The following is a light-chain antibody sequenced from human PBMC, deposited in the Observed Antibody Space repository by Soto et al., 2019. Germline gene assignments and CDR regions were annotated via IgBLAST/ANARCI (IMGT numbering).Light chain of an antibody. CDR2: GAS. V-gene: IGKV3-15*01. CDR3: QQRSNWPIT. Sequence: EIVMTQSPATLSVSPGEGVTLSCRASQTVPSRIAWYQQKPGQAPSLLIYGASTRATGVPDRFSGTGSGTEFTLTISSLEPEDFAVYYCQQRSNWPITFGQGTRLEVK. CDR1: QTVPSR. J-gene: IGKJ5*01.